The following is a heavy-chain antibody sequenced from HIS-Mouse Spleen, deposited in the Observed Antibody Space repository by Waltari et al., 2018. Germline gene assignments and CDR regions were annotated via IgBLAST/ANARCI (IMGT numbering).Heavy chain of an antibody. CDR1: GGTFSSYA. CDR2: IIPIFGTA. V-gene: IGHV1-69*01. CDR3: ASHRWPYSSGWYGWFDP. J-gene: IGHJ5*02. D-gene: IGHD6-19*01. Sequence: QVQLVQSGAEVKKPGSSVKVSCKASGGTFSSYAISWVRQAPGQGLEWMGGIIPIFGTANYAQKFKGRVTITADESTSTAYMELSSLRSEDTAVYYCASHRWPYSSGWYGWFDPWGQGTLVTVSS.